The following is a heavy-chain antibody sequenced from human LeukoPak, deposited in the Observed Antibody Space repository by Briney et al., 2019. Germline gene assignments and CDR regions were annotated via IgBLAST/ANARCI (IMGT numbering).Heavy chain of an antibody. Sequence: GESLKISCRCSGYSFINYYIGWVRQMPGKGLEWMGVTYPGGSNTRYSPSFQGQVTISADKSTTTVYLQWSSLKASDSGMYYCARQYSSGWCRHFDYWGQGTLVTVSS. D-gene: IGHD6-19*01. CDR2: TYPGGSNT. CDR3: ARQYSSGWCRHFDY. V-gene: IGHV5-51*01. CDR1: GYSFINYY. J-gene: IGHJ4*02.